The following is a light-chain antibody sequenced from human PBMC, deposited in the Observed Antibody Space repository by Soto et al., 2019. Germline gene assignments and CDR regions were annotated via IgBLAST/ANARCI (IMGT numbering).Light chain of an antibody. CDR2: DAS. CDR3: QQRSNWPT. CDR1: QSIYTK. Sequence: EIVLTQSPGTLSFSPGEGATLSCRASQSIYTKLAWYQKKSGQAPRLLIYDASNRATGIPARFSGSGSGTDFTLTISSLEPEDFAVYYCQQRSNWPTFGQGTKVDI. V-gene: IGKV3-11*01. J-gene: IGKJ1*01.